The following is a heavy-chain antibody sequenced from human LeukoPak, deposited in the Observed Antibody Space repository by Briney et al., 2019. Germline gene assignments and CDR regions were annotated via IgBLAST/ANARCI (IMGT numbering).Heavy chain of an antibody. CDR3: ARDRRTSGMDV. V-gene: IGHV3-30-3*01. Sequence: PGGSLRLSCAASGFTFSSYAMHWVRQAPGKGLEWVAVISYDGSNKYYADSVKGRFTISRDNAKNSLYLQMNSLRAEDTAVYYCARDRRTSGMDVWGQGTTVTVSS. CDR2: ISYDGSNK. J-gene: IGHJ6*02. CDR1: GFTFSSYA.